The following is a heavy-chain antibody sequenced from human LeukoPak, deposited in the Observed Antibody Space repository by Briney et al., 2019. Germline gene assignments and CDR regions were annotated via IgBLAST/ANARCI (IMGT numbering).Heavy chain of an antibody. Sequence: SETLSLTCTVSGGSISSSGYYWGWIRQPPGKGLEWIGTISYGGSTYYSPSLKSRVPISVDTSKNHFSLKLSSVTAADTAVYYCARTIVVVVAATIDYWGQGTLVTVSS. CDR1: GGSISSSGYY. CDR3: ARTIVVVVAATIDY. V-gene: IGHV4-39*02. D-gene: IGHD2-15*01. CDR2: ISYGGST. J-gene: IGHJ4*02.